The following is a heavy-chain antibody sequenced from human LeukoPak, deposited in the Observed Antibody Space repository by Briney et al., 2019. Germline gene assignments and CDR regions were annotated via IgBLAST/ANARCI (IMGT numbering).Heavy chain of an antibody. CDR1: GGSFSGYY. CDR3: ARGGRPYDYIWGSYRSPYNWFDP. J-gene: IGHJ5*02. V-gene: IGHV4-34*01. CDR2: INHSGST. Sequence: KSSETLSLTCAVYGGSFSGYYWSWIRQPPGKGLEWIGEINHSGSTNYNPSLKSRVTISVDTSKNQFSLKLSSVTAADTAVYYCARGGRPYDYIWGSYRSPYNWFDPWGQGTLVTVSS. D-gene: IGHD3-16*02.